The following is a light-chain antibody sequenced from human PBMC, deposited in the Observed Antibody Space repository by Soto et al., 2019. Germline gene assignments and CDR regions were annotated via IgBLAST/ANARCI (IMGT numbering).Light chain of an antibody. J-gene: IGLJ3*02. CDR2: EVS. Sequence: QSVLTQPPSASGSPGQSVTISCTGTSSDVGGYNFVSWYQQHPGKAPKLMIYEVSKRPSGVPDRFSGSKSGNTASLTVSGLQAEDEADYHCSSYGGNNNLVFGGGTQLTVL. CDR3: SSYGGNNNLV. CDR1: SSDVGGYNF. V-gene: IGLV2-8*01.